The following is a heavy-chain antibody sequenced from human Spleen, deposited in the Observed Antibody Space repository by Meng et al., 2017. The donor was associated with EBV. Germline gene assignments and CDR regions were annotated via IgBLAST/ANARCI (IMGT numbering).Heavy chain of an antibody. V-gene: IGHV1-18*01. CDR2: ISAYNGDT. CDR3: ARDDCSGGTCYIY. J-gene: IGHJ4*02. CDR1: GYSFTNYG. Sequence: QVQLVQSGAEVKKPGASVKVSCKASGYSFTNYGITWVRPAPGQGLEWMGRISAYNGDTNYAQKFQDRVTMTTDTSTSTAYMELRSLKSDDTAVYYCARDDCSGGTCYIYWGQGTLVTVSS. D-gene: IGHD2-15*01.